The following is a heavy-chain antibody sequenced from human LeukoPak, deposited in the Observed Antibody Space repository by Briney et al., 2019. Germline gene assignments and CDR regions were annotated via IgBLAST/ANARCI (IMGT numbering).Heavy chain of an antibody. CDR3: ASLQRLLPHFDY. CDR1: GVSFSGYY. D-gene: IGHD5-24*01. Sequence: SETLSLTCAVYGVSFSGYYWSWIRQPPGKGLEWIGEINHSGSTNYNPSLKSRVTISVDTSKNQFSLKLSSVTAADTAVYYCASLQRLLPHFDYWGQGTLVTVSS. V-gene: IGHV4-34*01. CDR2: INHSGST. J-gene: IGHJ4*02.